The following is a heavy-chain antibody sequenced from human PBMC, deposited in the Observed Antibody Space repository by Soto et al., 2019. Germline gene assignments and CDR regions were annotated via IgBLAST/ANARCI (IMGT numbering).Heavy chain of an antibody. CDR3: ARDDSSSWYGTY. CDR2: IIPIFGTA. CDR1: GGTFSSYA. V-gene: IGHV1-69*13. Sequence: GASVKVSCKASGGTFSSYAISWVRQAPGQGLEWMGGIIPIFGTANYAQKFQGRVTITADESASTAYMELSSLRSEDTAVYYCARDDSSSWYGTYWGQGTLVTVSS. D-gene: IGHD6-13*01. J-gene: IGHJ4*02.